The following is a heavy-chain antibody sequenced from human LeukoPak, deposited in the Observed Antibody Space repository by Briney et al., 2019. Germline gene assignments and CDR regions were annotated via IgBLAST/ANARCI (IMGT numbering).Heavy chain of an antibody. CDR3: ARGGRPHGRKTYCSGGSCYSDY. CDR1: GYTFTSYG. J-gene: IGHJ4*02. CDR2: INPNSGGT. D-gene: IGHD2-15*01. Sequence: GASVTVSCKASGYTFTSYGISWVRQAPGQGLEWMGWINPNSGGTNYAQKFQGRVTMTRDTSISTAYMELSRLRSDDTAVYYCARGGRPHGRKTYCSGGSCYSDYWGQGTLVTVSS. V-gene: IGHV1-2*02.